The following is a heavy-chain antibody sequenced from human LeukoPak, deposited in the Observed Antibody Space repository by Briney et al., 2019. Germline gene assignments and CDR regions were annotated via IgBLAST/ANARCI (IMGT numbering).Heavy chain of an antibody. D-gene: IGHD1-26*01. CDR3: ARGGYSGTYYFDY. J-gene: IGHJ4*02. CDR2: VWYDGSNI. CDR1: GFTFSTYG. Sequence: GGSLRLSCAASGFTFSTYGMHWVRQAPGKGLEWEAVVWYDGSNIHYVDSVKGRYTISRDNSKSTLYLQMNSLTAEDTAVYYCARGGYSGTYYFDYWGQGTLVTVSS. V-gene: IGHV3-33*01.